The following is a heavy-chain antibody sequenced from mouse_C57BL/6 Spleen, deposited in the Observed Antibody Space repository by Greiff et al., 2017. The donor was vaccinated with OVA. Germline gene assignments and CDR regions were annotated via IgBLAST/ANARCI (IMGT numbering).Heavy chain of an antibody. CDR2: IYPGSGNT. CDR3: ASNGYALYWYFDV. D-gene: IGHD2-2*01. J-gene: IGHJ1*03. V-gene: IGHV1-76*01. CDR1: GYTFTDYY. Sequence: QVQLKQSGAELVRPGASVKLSCKASGYTFTDYYINWVKQRPGQGLEWIARIYPGSGNTYYNEKFKGKATLTAEKSSSTAYMQLSSLTSEDSAVYFCASNGYALYWYFDVWGTGTTVTVSS.